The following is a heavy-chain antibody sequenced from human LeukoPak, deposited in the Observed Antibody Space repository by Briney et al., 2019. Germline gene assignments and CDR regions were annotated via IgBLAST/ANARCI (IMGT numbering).Heavy chain of an antibody. Sequence: SGRSLRLSCAASGFTFSSYGMHWVRQAPGKGLEWVSTIGGSGDKTFYADSVKGRFTISRDNSKNMVHLQMNSLTGEDTALYYCVRRGDASSGWGDHDFWGQGALVTVSS. CDR3: VRRGDASSGWGDHDF. J-gene: IGHJ4*02. D-gene: IGHD6-19*01. CDR2: IGGSGDKT. CDR1: GFTFSSYG. V-gene: IGHV3-23*01.